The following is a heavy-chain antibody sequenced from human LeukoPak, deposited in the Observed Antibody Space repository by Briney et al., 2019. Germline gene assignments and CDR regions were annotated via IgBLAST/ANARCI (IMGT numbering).Heavy chain of an antibody. CDR3: ARHRVEQVQRRHYYHGLDV. Sequence: PSETLSLTCNVSGGSMRYSSDYWGWLRQSPGRGLEWIGSIFYSGSTYYSPSLKSRLTISIDTSENQFSLRLSSVAAADTATYYCARHRVEQVQRRHYYHGLDVWGPGTTVTVSS. J-gene: IGHJ6*02. CDR1: GGSMRYSSDY. CDR2: IFYSGST. V-gene: IGHV4-39*01. D-gene: IGHD6-25*01.